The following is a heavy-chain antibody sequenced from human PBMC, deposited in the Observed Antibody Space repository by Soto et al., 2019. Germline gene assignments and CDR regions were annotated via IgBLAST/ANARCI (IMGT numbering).Heavy chain of an antibody. CDR3: AKSRAGLYDAFDI. V-gene: IGHV3-23*01. J-gene: IGHJ3*02. CDR2: ISGSGGRT. CDR1: GFTFSSYA. Sequence: EVQLLESGGGLVQPGGSLRLSCAASGFTFSSYAMSWVRQAPGKGLEWVSAISGSGGRTYYADSVKGRFTISRDNSKNTLYLQMNGLRGEDTAVYYCAKSRAGLYDAFDIWGQGTMVTVSS. D-gene: IGHD3-10*01.